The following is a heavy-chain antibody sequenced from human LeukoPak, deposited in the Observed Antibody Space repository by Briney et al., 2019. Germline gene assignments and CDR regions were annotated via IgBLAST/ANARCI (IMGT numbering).Heavy chain of an antibody. J-gene: IGHJ4*02. CDR1: GYTFTGYY. CDR2: ISAYNGNT. CDR3: ARDRRIAAAGTGGY. Sequence: ASVKVSCKASGYTFTGYYMHWVRQAPGQGLEWMGWISAYNGNTNYAQKLQGRVTMTTDTSTSTAYMELRSLRSDDTAVYYCARDRRIAAAGTGGYWGQGTLVTVSS. D-gene: IGHD6-13*01. V-gene: IGHV1-18*04.